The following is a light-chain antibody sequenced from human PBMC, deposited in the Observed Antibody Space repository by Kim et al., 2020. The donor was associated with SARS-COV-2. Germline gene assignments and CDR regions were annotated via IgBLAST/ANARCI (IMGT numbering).Light chain of an antibody. V-gene: IGKV1-33*01. J-gene: IGKJ2*01. Sequence: SASVGDRVTITCQASQDISNYLNWYQQKPGKAPKLLIYAASNLETGVPSRFSGSGSGTDFTFTISSLQPEDIATYYCQQYDNLRYTFGQGTKLEI. CDR1: QDISNY. CDR2: AAS. CDR3: QQYDNLRYT.